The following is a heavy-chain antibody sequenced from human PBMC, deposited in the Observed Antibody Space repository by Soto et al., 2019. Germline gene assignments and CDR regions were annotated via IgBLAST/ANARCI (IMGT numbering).Heavy chain of an antibody. D-gene: IGHD2-15*01. CDR2: IIPIFGTA. V-gene: IGHV1-69*12. CDR3: AGGRGGSSSYYYGMDV. J-gene: IGHJ6*02. Sequence: QVQLVQSGAEVKKPGSSVKVSCKASGGTFSSYAINWVRQAPGQGLAWRGGIIPIFGTANYAQKFQGRVTITADEPTSTAYMELSSLRSEDTSVQYFAGGRGGSSSYYYGMDVWGQGTTVTVSS. CDR1: GGTFSSYA.